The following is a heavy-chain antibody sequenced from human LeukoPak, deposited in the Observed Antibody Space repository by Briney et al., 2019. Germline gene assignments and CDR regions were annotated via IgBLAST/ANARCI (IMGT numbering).Heavy chain of an antibody. CDR1: GFTFSRYT. V-gene: IGHV3-21*01. Sequence: GGSLRLSCAPSGFTFSRYTMNWVRQAPGKGLEWVSSISSNGYYVYQADSVKGRFTISRDNAKTSLYLQMNSLRAEDTAVYYCAGEARYCESSSCDYFDSWGQGTLVTVSS. CDR2: ISSNGYYV. D-gene: IGHD2/OR15-2a*01. J-gene: IGHJ4*02. CDR3: AGEARYCESSSCDYFDS.